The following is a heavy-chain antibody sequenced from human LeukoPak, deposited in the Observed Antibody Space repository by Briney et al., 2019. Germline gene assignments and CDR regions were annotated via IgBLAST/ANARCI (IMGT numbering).Heavy chain of an antibody. J-gene: IGHJ4*02. Sequence: ASVKVSCKASGGTFSRYAISWVRQAPGQGLEWRGRIIPILGIANYAQKFQGRVTITADKSTSTAYMELSSLRSEDTAVYYCAATGPLTSIAVAGSPFDYWGQGTLVTVSS. CDR1: GGTFSRYA. V-gene: IGHV1-69*04. CDR2: IIPILGIA. CDR3: AATGPLTSIAVAGSPFDY. D-gene: IGHD6-19*01.